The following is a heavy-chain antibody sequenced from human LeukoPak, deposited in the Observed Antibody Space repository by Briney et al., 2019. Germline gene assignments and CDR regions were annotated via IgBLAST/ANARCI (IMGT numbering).Heavy chain of an antibody. CDR3: ARLIAVRLSYYFYSYMDV. Sequence: GSLRLSCAASGFTFSDYWMSWVRQAPGKGLEWVANIKQDGSERYYVDSVKGRFTISRDNAKNSLSLQMDTLRAEDTAVYYCARLIAVRLSYYFYSYMDVWGKGTTVTVSS. CDR1: GFTFSDYW. V-gene: IGHV3-7*01. J-gene: IGHJ6*03. D-gene: IGHD6-6*01. CDR2: IKQDGSER.